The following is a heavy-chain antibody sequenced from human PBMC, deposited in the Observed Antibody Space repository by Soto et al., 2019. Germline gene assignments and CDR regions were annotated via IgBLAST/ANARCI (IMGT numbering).Heavy chain of an antibody. CDR1: GFTFSNYP. Sequence: QVQLVESGGGVVQPGGSLRLSCAASGFTFSNYPMHWVRQAPGKGLEWVAVISYDGSDKYYADSVKGRFTLSRDHSKNTLYLQMNSLTAEDTAVYFCARRTLVNSRYPQHWGQGTLVTVSS. CDR3: ARRTLVNSRYPQH. J-gene: IGHJ1*01. V-gene: IGHV3-30*14. D-gene: IGHD2-8*02. CDR2: ISYDGSDK.